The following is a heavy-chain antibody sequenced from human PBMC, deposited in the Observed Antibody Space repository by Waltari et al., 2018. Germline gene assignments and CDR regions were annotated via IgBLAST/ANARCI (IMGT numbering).Heavy chain of an antibody. CDR3: ARGWXSXGWSEYFXX. Sequence: QVQLVXSGAEVKKPGSAVKXSCKASGGTFSSYAISCVRQAPGQGLEWMGGIIPIFGTANSAQKFQGKVXITADESXSTAYMELSSLRSEDTAVXYCARGWXSXGWSEYFXXWGQGTXVXXXS. D-gene: IGHD6-19*01. CDR2: IIPIFGTA. CDR1: GGTFSSYA. J-gene: IGHJ1*01. V-gene: IGHV1-69*13.